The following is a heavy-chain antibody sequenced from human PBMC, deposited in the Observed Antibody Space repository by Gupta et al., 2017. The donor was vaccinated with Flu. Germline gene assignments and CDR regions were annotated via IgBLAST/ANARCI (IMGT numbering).Heavy chain of an antibody. CDR3: ARDPGRYLDY. V-gene: IGHV3-48*03. J-gene: IGHJ4*02. Sequence: EVQLVESGGGLVQPGGSLRLSCVASGFTFRDYEMNWVRQAPGKGLEWVSYIGSSGGTTDYADSVRGRFTISRDNAMNSLYLQMNSLRGDDTAVYYCARDPGRYLDYWGQGTLVAVSS. CDR2: IGSSGGTT. CDR1: GFTFRDYE.